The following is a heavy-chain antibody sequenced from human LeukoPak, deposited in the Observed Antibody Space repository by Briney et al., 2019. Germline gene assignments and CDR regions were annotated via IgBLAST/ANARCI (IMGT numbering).Heavy chain of an antibody. J-gene: IGHJ4*02. CDR3: ARKFYDFWSGYGG. CDR1: GFTFSSYS. Sequence: PGGSLRLSCAASGFTFSSYSMNWVRQAPEKGLEWVSSISSSSSYIYYADSVKGRFTIYRDNAKNSLYLQMNSLRAEDTAVYYCARKFYDFWSGYGGWGQGTLVTVSS. V-gene: IGHV3-21*01. CDR2: ISSSSSYI. D-gene: IGHD3-3*01.